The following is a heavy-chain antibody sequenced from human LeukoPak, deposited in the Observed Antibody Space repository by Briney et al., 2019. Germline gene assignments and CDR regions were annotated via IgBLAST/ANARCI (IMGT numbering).Heavy chain of an antibody. D-gene: IGHD3-3*01. CDR1: GYTFTSYG. CDR2: ISAYNGNT. J-gene: IGHJ4*02. V-gene: IGHV1-18*01. CDR3: ARLNVIFGVVMAFDY. Sequence: ASVKVSCKASGYTFTSYGISWVRQAPGQGLEWMGWISAYNGNTNYAQKLQGRVTMSTDTSTSTAYMELRSLRSDDTAVYYCARLNVIFGVVMAFDYWGQGTLVTVSS.